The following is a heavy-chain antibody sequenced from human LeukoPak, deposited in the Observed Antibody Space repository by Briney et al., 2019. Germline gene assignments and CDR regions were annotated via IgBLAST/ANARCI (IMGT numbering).Heavy chain of an antibody. Sequence: PSETLSLTCTVSGDSINSYYWNWIRQPPGKGLKWIGYIYYSGSTNYNPSLKSRVTISVDTSKNQFSLKLSSVTAADTAVYYRARSGIAVAGPDAFDIWGQGTMVTVSS. CDR1: GDSINSYY. V-gene: IGHV4-59*01. CDR2: IYYSGST. CDR3: ARSGIAVAGPDAFDI. J-gene: IGHJ3*02. D-gene: IGHD6-19*01.